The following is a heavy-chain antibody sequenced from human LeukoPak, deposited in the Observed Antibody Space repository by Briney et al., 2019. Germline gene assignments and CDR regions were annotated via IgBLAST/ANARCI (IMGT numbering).Heavy chain of an antibody. D-gene: IGHD3-9*01. CDR1: GFTFSSYA. J-gene: IGHJ5*02. V-gene: IGHV3-30-3*01. CDR3: VRDRGRDFDWLPYNWFDP. CDR2: ISYDGSNK. Sequence: PGGSLRLSCAASGFTFSSYAMHWVRQAPGKGLEWVAVISYDGSNKYYADSVKGRFTISRDNSKNTLYLQMNSLRAEDTAVYYCVRDRGRDFDWLPYNWFDPWGQGTLVTVSS.